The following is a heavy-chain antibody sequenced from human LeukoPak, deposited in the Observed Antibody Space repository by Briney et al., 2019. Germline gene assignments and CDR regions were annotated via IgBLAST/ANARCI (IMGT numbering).Heavy chain of an antibody. CDR1: GYTFTGYY. J-gene: IGHJ4*02. CDR3: ASIGDYVWGSYRSADFDY. Sequence: ASVKVSCKASGYTFTGYYMHWVRQAPGQGLEWMGWINPNSGGTNYAQKFQGWVTMTRDTSISTAYMELSRLRSDDTAVYYCASIGDYVWGSYRSADFDYWGQGTLVTVSS. CDR2: INPNSGGT. D-gene: IGHD3-16*02. V-gene: IGHV1-2*04.